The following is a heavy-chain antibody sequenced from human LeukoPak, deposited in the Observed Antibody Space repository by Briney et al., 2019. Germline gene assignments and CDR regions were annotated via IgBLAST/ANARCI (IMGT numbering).Heavy chain of an antibody. Sequence: GGSLRLSCAASGFTFTSFSMSWVRQAPGKGLEWVSGLGNSGEDTYYADSVKGRFTISRDNSKDMVYRQMNSLRAVDTAIYYCVKDRPCDICLPMDAWGQGTTVTVSS. J-gene: IGHJ6*02. CDR2: LGNSGEDT. D-gene: IGHD2-21*02. V-gene: IGHV3-23*01. CDR1: GFTFTSFS. CDR3: VKDRPCDICLPMDA.